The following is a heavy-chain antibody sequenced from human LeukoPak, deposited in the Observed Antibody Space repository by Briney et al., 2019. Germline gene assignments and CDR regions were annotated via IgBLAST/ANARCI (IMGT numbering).Heavy chain of an antibody. CDR2: IKGDGSSI. V-gene: IGHV3-74*01. Sequence: GGSLRLSCAASGFTLSSYWMHWVRQAPGKGLVWVSCIKGDGSSISYADSVKGRFTISRDNAKNTLYLQMNSLRSEDTAVYYCARVLRFGEFRYWGQGTLVTVSS. CDR1: GFTLSSYW. D-gene: IGHD3-10*01. CDR3: ARVLRFGEFRY. J-gene: IGHJ4*02.